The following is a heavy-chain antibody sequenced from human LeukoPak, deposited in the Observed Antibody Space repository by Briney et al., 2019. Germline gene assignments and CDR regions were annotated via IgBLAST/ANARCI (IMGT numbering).Heavy chain of an antibody. Sequence: SQTLSLTCTVSGGSISSGDYYWSWIRQPPGKGLEWIGSIYRSGSTYYNPSLKTRVTISVDTSKNQFSLKLSSVTAADTAVYYCARAPYDYGDYDYWGQGTLVTVSS. V-gene: IGHV4-30-4*01. D-gene: IGHD4-17*01. CDR3: ARAPYDYGDYDY. J-gene: IGHJ4*02. CDR2: IYRSGST. CDR1: GGSISSGDYY.